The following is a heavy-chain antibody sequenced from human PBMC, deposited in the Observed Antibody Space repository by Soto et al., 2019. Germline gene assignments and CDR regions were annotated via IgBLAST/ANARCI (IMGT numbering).Heavy chain of an antibody. J-gene: IGHJ4*02. CDR2: IKQDGSEK. D-gene: IGHD6-19*01. CDR3: ARDQSWVSEQWLVQPERFDY. Sequence: GGSLRLSCAASGLTFSSYWMSWVRQAPGKGLEWVANIKQDGSEKYYVDSVKGRFTISRDNAKNSLYLQMNSLRAEDTAVYYCARDQSWVSEQWLVQPERFDYWGQGTLVTVSS. CDR1: GLTFSSYW. V-gene: IGHV3-7*01.